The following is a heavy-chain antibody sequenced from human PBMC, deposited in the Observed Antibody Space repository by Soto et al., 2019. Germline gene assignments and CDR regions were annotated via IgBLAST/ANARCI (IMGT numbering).Heavy chain of an antibody. CDR3: WRDPGLWSESVVTRPSAYYYGMDV. Sequence: QVQLLEYGGGLVKPEGSLRLSCAASGFTFSDYYMSWMRQAPGKGLEWISYISYSGNTIYYADSVKGRFTISRDNPKNSLYLEITSLRAEDTAVYYCWRDPGLWSESVVTRPSAYYYGMDVWGQGTTVSVSS. CDR1: GFTFSDYY. V-gene: IGHV3-11*01. D-gene: IGHD2-21*01. CDR2: ISYSGNTI. J-gene: IGHJ6*02.